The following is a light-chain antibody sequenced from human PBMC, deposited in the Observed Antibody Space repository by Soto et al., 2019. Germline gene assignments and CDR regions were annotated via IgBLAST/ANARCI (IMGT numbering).Light chain of an antibody. V-gene: IGKV1-16*01. CDR3: QHHNSYSEA. CDR1: QGISNH. Sequence: DIHMTQSPSSLSASLGDGVTITSRASQGISNHLGWYQQKPGKAPKLLIYKASTLKSGVPSRFSGSGSGTEFTLTISSLQPDDFATYYCQHHNSYSEAFGQGTKVDI. CDR2: KAS. J-gene: IGKJ1*01.